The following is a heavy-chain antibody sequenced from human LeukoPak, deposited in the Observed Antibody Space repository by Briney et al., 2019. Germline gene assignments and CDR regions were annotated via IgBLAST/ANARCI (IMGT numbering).Heavy chain of an antibody. J-gene: IGHJ4*02. CDR1: GGTFSSYA. CDR3: AGTIPPYCSGGSCYSGLYYFDY. Sequence: SVKVSCKASGGTFSSYAISWVRQAPGQGLEWMGRIIPIFGIANYAQKFQGRVAITADKSTSTAYMELSSLRSEDTAVYYCAGTIPPYCSGGSCYSGLYYFDYWGQGTLVTVSS. D-gene: IGHD2-15*01. CDR2: IIPIFGIA. V-gene: IGHV1-69*04.